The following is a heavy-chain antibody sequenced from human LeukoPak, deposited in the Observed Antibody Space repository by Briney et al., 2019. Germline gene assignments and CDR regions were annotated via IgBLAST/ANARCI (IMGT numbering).Heavy chain of an antibody. V-gene: IGHV4-39*01. CDR2: IYSGGTT. J-gene: IGHJ4*02. D-gene: IGHD2-15*01. CDR1: GGSISDSYY. CDR3: ARHSRNCSGGYCYLYY. Sequence: SETLSLTCAVSGGSISDSYYWGWIRQPPGQGLGRIGSIYSGGTTYYNPSLTSRVTISVDTSKNQFTLKLTSVTAADAAAYYCARHSRNCSGGYCYLYYWGQGTLVTVSS.